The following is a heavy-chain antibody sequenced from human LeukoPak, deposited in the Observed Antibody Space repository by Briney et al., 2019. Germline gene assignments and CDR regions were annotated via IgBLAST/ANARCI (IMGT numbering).Heavy chain of an antibody. CDR3: ATLSQTLPLDY. D-gene: IGHD3-16*01. CDR2: ISTDGSDT. J-gene: IGHJ4*02. Sequence: GGSLRLSCAASGFTFTTYWIHWVRQAPGKGLVWVSVISTDGSDTRYTDSVKGRFIMSRDNAKNTVYLQMNSLRVEDTAVYYCATLSQTLPLDYWGQGVQVTVSS. CDR1: GFTFTTYW. V-gene: IGHV3-74*01.